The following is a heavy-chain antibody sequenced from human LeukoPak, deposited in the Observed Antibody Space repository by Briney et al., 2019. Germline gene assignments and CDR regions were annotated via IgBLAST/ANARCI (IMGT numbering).Heavy chain of an antibody. CDR3: ARDLLYCTSSSCPFEY. Sequence: PGGSLRLSCAASGFTFSSYRMNWVRQAPGKGLEWVSSISSSSGYIYYADSVKGRFTIPRDNAKSSLYLQMNSLRAEDTALYYCARDLLYCTSSSCPFEYWGQGTLVTVSS. D-gene: IGHD2/OR15-2a*01. CDR1: GFTFSSYR. CDR2: ISSSSGYI. V-gene: IGHV3-21*01. J-gene: IGHJ4*02.